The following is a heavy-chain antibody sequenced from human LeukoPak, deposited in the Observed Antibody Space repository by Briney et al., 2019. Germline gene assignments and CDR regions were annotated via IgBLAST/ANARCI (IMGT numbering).Heavy chain of an antibody. Sequence: GGSLRLSCAASGFTFSSYGMSWVRQAPGKGLEWVSAISGSGGSTYYADSVKGRFTISRDNSKNTLYLQMNSLRAEDTAVYYCASLIAVAGWFDPWGQGTLVTVSS. D-gene: IGHD6-19*01. CDR2: ISGSGGST. CDR1: GFTFSSYG. J-gene: IGHJ5*02. CDR3: ASLIAVAGWFDP. V-gene: IGHV3-23*01.